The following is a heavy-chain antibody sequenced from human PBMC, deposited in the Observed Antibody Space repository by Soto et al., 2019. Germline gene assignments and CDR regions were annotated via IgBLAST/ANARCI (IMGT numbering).Heavy chain of an antibody. D-gene: IGHD6-13*01. CDR2: IYYSGST. Sequence: SETLSLTCTVSGGSISSGDYYWSWIRQPPGKGLEWIGYIYYSGSTYYNPSLKSRVTISVDTSKNQFSLKLSSVTAADTAVYYCASLIGEQQLAWFDPWGQGTLVTVSS. CDR1: GGSISSGDYY. J-gene: IGHJ5*02. CDR3: ASLIGEQQLAWFDP. V-gene: IGHV4-30-4*01.